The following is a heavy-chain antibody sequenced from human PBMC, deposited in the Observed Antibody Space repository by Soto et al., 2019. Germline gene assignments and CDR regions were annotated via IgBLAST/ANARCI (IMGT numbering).Heavy chain of an antibody. D-gene: IGHD3-10*01. CDR1: GFTFSSYG. J-gene: IGHJ6*02. Sequence: QVQLVESGGGVVQPGRSLRLSCAASGFTFSSYGMHWVRQAPGKGLEWVAVIWYDGSNKYYADSVKGRFTISRDNSKNTRYRQMNSLRAEETAVYYCAREGPITMVGGGPGGGSVAYYYGMDVWGQGTTVTVSS. CDR3: AREGPITMVGGGPGGGSVAYYYGMDV. CDR2: IWYDGSNK. V-gene: IGHV3-33*01.